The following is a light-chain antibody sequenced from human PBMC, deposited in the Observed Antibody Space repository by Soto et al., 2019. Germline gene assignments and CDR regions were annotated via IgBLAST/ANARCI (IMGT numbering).Light chain of an antibody. CDR3: QQFYDLPIT. CDR2: DAS. V-gene: IGKV1-33*01. J-gene: IGKJ5*01. CDR1: QSISSY. Sequence: DIQMTQSPSSLSASVGYRVTITCRASQSISSYLNWYQQKPGKAPKVLIYDASKLQTGVPSRFSGRGSGKDFTFTISSLQPDDSGTYYCQQFYDLPITFGQGTRLAT.